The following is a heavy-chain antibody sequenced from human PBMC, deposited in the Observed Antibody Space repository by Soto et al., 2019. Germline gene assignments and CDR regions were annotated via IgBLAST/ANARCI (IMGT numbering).Heavy chain of an antibody. CDR2: TNYGSKWSY. Sequence: SQTLSLTCAISGDSVSESSVSWNWIRQSPSRGLEWLGRTNYGSKWSYAYTESVRSRITISADTSKNQFSLHLTSMTAEDTAFYYCARHTGGATARRRGFYQYGMDVWGQGTSVTVSS. CDR3: ARHTGGATARRRGFYQYGMDV. V-gene: IGHV6-1*01. J-gene: IGHJ6*02. CDR1: GDSVSESSVS. D-gene: IGHD6-6*01.